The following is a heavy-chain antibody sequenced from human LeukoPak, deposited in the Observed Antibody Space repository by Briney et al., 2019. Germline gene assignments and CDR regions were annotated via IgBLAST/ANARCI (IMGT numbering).Heavy chain of an antibody. CDR1: GFTFSSSW. Sequence: GGSLRLSCAASGFTFSSSWMTWVRQAPGKGLEWVAHIKEDGNEEYYVDSVKGRFTISRDNAKNSLYLQMNSLRAEDAAVYYCARNMGDYWGQGTLVTVSS. D-gene: IGHD2/OR15-2a*01. J-gene: IGHJ4*02. CDR3: ARNMGDY. V-gene: IGHV3-7*04. CDR2: IKEDGNEE.